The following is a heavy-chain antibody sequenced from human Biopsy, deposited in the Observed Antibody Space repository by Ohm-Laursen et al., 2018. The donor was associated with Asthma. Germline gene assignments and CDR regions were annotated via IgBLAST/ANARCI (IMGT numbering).Heavy chain of an antibody. CDR1: GFTFSSYG. CDR2: ISYDGSNK. Sequence: SLRLSCTASGFTFSSYGMHWVRQAPGKGLEWVAVISYDGSNKYYADSVKGRFTISRNNSKNTLYLQMNSLRAEDTAVYYCAKESGSNYAFDIWGQGTMVTVSS. J-gene: IGHJ3*02. V-gene: IGHV3-30*18. CDR3: AKESGSNYAFDI. D-gene: IGHD1-1*01.